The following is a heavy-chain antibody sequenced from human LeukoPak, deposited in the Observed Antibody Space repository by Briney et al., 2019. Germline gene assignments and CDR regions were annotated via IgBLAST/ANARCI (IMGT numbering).Heavy chain of an antibody. CDR3: ASPQDYYDSSGYYYYGMDV. CDR2: VIPIFGTA. V-gene: IGHV1-69*05. D-gene: IGHD3-22*01. J-gene: IGHJ6*02. Sequence: SVKVSCKASGGTSSSYAISWVRQAPGQGLEWMGGVIPIFGTANYAQKFQGRVTITTDESTSTAYMELSSLRSEDTAVYYCASPQDYYDSSGYYYYGMDVWGQGTTVTVSS. CDR1: GGTSSSYA.